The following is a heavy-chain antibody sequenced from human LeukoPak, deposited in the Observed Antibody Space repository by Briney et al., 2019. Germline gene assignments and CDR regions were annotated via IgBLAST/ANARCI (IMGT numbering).Heavy chain of an antibody. CDR3: ARGLWFGDENPPYFDY. Sequence: SETLSLTCTVSGASISSGSYYWSWIRQPAGKGLEWIGRIYTSGSTNYNPSLESRVTISVDTSKNQFSLKLSSVTAADTALYYCARGLWFGDENPPYFDYWGQGTLVTVSS. J-gene: IGHJ4*02. CDR1: GASISSGSYY. CDR2: IYTSGST. D-gene: IGHD3-10*01. V-gene: IGHV4-61*02.